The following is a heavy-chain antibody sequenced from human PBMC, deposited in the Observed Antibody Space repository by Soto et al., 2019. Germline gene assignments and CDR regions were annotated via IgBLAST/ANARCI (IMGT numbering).Heavy chain of an antibody. CDR3: ARARYCSGGSCYSPWYYYYYMDV. J-gene: IGHJ6*03. CDR1: GGSISRYY. Sequence: PSETLSLTCTVSGGSISRYYWSWIRQPPGKGLEWIGYIYYSGSTNYNPSLKSRVTISVDTSKNQFSLKLSSVTAADTAVYYCARARYCSGGSCYSPWYYYYYMDVWGKGTTVTVSS. D-gene: IGHD2-15*01. CDR2: IYYSGST. V-gene: IGHV4-59*01.